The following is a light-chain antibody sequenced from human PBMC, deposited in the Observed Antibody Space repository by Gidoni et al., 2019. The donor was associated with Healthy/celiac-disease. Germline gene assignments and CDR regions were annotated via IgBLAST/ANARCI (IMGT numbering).Light chain of an antibody. V-gene: IGKV1-5*03. CDR1: QSISSW. CDR3: QQYNSYSGLT. J-gene: IGKJ4*01. Sequence: IQLTQSTSTLSASVGDRVTITCRASQSISSWLAWYQQKPGKAPKLLIYKASSLESGVPSRFSGSGSGTEFTLTISSLQPDDFATYYCQQYNSYSGLTFGGGTRVEIK. CDR2: KAS.